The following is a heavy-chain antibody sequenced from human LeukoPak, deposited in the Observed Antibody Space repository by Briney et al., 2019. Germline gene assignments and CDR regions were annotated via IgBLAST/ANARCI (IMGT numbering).Heavy chain of an antibody. V-gene: IGHV3-48*04. D-gene: IGHD5-18*01. Sequence: GGSLRLSCAAPGFTFSSYSMNWVRRAPGQGLEWVSYISSSGSTIYYADSVKGRFTISRDNAKNALYLQMNSLRAEDTAVYYCAMTGYSYDYWGQGTLATVSS. CDR3: AMTGYSYDY. CDR1: GFTFSSYS. CDR2: ISSSGSTI. J-gene: IGHJ4*02.